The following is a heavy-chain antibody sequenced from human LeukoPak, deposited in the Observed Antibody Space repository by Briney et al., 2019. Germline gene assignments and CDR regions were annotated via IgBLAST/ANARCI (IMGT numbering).Heavy chain of an antibody. Sequence: PSETLSLTCAVYGGSFSGYYWSWIRQPPGKGLEWIGEINHSGSTNYNPSLKSRVTISVDTSKNQFSLKLSSVTAADTAVYYCARETTYYYDSSGHGNAFDIWGQGTMVTVSS. D-gene: IGHD3-22*01. CDR1: GGSFSGYY. CDR3: ARETTYYYDSSGHGNAFDI. J-gene: IGHJ3*02. V-gene: IGHV4-34*01. CDR2: INHSGST.